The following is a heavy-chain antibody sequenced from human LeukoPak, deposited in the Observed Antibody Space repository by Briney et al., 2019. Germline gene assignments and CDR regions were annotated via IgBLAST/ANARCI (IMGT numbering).Heavy chain of an antibody. J-gene: IGHJ4*02. CDR1: GFTFSDHY. D-gene: IGHD2-2*01. Sequence: GGSLRLSCAASGFTFSDHYMDWVRQAPGEGLEWVGRVRNKANSYTTQYAASVKGRFTISRDDSKNSLYLQMNSLKTEDTAMYYCGRVRGSTWDSALPDYWGQGTLVTVSS. V-gene: IGHV3-72*01. CDR3: GRVRGSTWDSALPDY. CDR2: VRNKANSYTT.